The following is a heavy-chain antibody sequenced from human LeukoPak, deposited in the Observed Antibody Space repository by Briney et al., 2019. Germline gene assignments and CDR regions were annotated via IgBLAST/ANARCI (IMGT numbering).Heavy chain of an antibody. CDR3: ARDSDWAFDS. CDR1: GFTFSTYP. V-gene: IGHV3-48*01. CDR2: IRDTGNDM. Sequence: GGSLRLSCAASGFTFSTYPTNWVRQAPGKGLEWISNIRDTGNDMYYADSVKGRFTISGDNAKNSLYLQMNSLRAEDTAVYYCARDSDWAFDSWGLGTLVTVSS. D-gene: IGHD3-9*01. J-gene: IGHJ4*02.